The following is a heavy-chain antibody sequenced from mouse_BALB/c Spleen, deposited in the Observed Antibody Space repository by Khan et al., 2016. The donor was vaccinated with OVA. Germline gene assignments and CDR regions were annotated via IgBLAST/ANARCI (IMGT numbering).Heavy chain of an antibody. J-gene: IGHJ2*01. CDR3: ARDYYVNFDY. CDR1: GFTFSSFG. V-gene: IGHV5-17*02. D-gene: IGHD1-1*01. Sequence: EVELVESGGGLVQPGGSRKLSCAATGFTFSSFGMHWVRQAPEKGLEWVAFISSGSSTIYYADTVKGRFTISRDNPTNTLFLQMTSLRSEDTAMYYCARDYYVNFDYWGQGTTLTVSS. CDR2: ISSGSSTI.